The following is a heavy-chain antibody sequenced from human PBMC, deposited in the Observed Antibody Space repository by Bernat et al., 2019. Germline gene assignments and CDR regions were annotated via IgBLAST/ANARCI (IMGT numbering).Heavy chain of an antibody. Sequence: QVQLQESGPGLVKPSETLSLTCTVSGGSISSYYWSWIRQPPGKGLEWIGYIYYSGSTNYNPSLKSRVTISVDTSKNQFSLKLSSVTAADTAVYYCARRRVADEYYYDSSGSKLYYFDYWGQGTLVTVSS. J-gene: IGHJ4*02. V-gene: IGHV4-59*08. CDR2: IYYSGST. D-gene: IGHD3-22*01. CDR3: ARRRVADEYYYDSSGSKLYYFDY. CDR1: GGSISSYY.